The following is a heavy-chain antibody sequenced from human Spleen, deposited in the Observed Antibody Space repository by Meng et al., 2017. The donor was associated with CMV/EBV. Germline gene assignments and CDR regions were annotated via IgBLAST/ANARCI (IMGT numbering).Heavy chain of an antibody. V-gene: IGHV1-69-2*01. D-gene: IGHD3-10*01. CDR2: VDPEDGQI. J-gene: IGHJ4*02. Sequence: CKVSGSPFSGYYMHWVRQAPGKGLEWMGLVDPEDGQIIYAEKFQGRVTITADTSTDSAYMELRRLRSEDTAVYYCASSRSGVWDYFHYWGQGTLVTVSS. CDR3: ASSRSGVWDYFHY. CDR1: GSPFSGYY.